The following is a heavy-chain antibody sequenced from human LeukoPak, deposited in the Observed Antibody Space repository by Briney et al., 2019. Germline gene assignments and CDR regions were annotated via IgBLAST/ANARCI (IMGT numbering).Heavy chain of an antibody. V-gene: IGHV3-30-3*01. D-gene: IGHD2-21*01. J-gene: IGHJ4*02. CDR1: GFAFGSYA. Sequence: SGTSLRLSCEASGFAFGSYAMHWVRQAPGRGLECVAVISHDGDNTNSGESVRGRFTLSRDNAKNSLYLQMNSLRAEDTAVYYCASLGMVVIAAATFDYWGQGTLVTVSS. CDR3: ASLGMVVIAAATFDY. CDR2: ISHDGDNT.